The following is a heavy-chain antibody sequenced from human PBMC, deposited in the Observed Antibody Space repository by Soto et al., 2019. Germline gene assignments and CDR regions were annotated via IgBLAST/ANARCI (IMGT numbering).Heavy chain of an antibody. V-gene: IGHV3-23*01. Sequence: EVQLLESGGGLVQPGGSLRLSCAASGFTFSTYAMSWVRQAPGKGLEWVSTITTSGGNTYYADSVQGRFTISRDNSKNTLYLQMNSLSAEYTAVYYCAGRYCTNGVCYTNYYYYIDVWGKGTTVTVSS. J-gene: IGHJ6*03. CDR2: ITTSGGNT. D-gene: IGHD2-8*01. CDR3: AGRYCTNGVCYTNYYYYIDV. CDR1: GFTFSTYA.